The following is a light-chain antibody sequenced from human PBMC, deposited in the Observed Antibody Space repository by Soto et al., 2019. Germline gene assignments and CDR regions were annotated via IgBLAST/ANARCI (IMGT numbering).Light chain of an antibody. CDR3: QQVTTFPRT. CDR1: QSISTW. CDR2: GAF. V-gene: IGKV1-12*01. J-gene: IGKJ1*01. Sequence: DIQMTQSPSTLSASVGDTFAITCRASQSISTWLAWYQHKPGTAPKLLIFGAFSLQRGVPSRFAGSGSGTDFTLTIKSLQPEDVATYYCQQVTTFPRTFGQGTKVDIK.